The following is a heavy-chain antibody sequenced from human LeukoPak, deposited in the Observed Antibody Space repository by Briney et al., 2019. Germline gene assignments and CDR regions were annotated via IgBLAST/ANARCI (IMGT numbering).Heavy chain of an antibody. J-gene: IGHJ4*02. CDR3: AKDPRAYYYDSSGYYPDY. CDR2: ISGSGGST. V-gene: IGHV3-23*01. Sequence: GGSLRLSCAASGFTFSSYAMSWVRQAPGKGLEWVSAISGSGGSTYYADSVKGRFTISRENSKNTLYLQMNSLRAEDTAVYYCAKDPRAYYYDSSGYYPDYWGQGTLVTVSS. CDR1: GFTFSSYA. D-gene: IGHD3-22*01.